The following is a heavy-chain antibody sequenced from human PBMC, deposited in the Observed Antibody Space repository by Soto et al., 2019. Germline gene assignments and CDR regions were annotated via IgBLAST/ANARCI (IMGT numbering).Heavy chain of an antibody. J-gene: IGHJ4*02. V-gene: IGHV1-46*01. CDR3: AREIGGGVVDY. CDR1: GYTFTSYY. D-gene: IGHD3-16*01. Sequence: QVQLVQSGAEVKKPGASVKVSCKASGYTFTSYYMHWVRQAPGQGLEWMGISNPSGGSTSYAQKFQGRVTMTRDTSTSTVYMELSSLRSEDTAVYYCAREIGGGVVDYWGQGTLVTVSS. CDR2: SNPSGGST.